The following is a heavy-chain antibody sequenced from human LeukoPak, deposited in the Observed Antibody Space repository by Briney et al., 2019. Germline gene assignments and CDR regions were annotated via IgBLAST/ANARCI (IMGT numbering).Heavy chain of an antibody. J-gene: IGHJ3*01. Sequence: GESLKISCAASGFSCSNYGLYWLRQAPRKGLEWASTISGRTINIYYAESEKGRFTISRDNAKSSLFLQMNSLRAEDTAVYYCVRDGYIPYTHDNDGFDVWGQGTLVTVSS. CDR3: VRDGYIPYTHDNDGFDV. CDR2: ISGRTINI. D-gene: IGHD5-24*01. V-gene: IGHV3-21*01. CDR1: GFSCSNYG.